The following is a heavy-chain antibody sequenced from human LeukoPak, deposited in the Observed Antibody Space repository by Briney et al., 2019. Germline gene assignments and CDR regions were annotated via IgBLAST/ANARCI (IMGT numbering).Heavy chain of an antibody. CDR1: GFTFNIYA. CDR3: AKDLGYWQWLGLDL. Sequence: GGSLRLSCAASGFTFNIYAMSWVRQAPGKGLAWVSGLNEDGGYTYYADSVKGRFTTSRDNSKNTLCLQMNSLSAEDTAVYYCAKDLGYWQWLGLDLWGQGTLVTVSS. V-gene: IGHV3-23*01. D-gene: IGHD6-19*01. J-gene: IGHJ5*02. CDR2: LNEDGGYT.